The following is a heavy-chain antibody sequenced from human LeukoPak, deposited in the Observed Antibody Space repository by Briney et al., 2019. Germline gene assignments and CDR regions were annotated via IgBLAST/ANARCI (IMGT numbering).Heavy chain of an antibody. Sequence: SETLSLTCTVSGGSIATYYWSWIRQPPGKGLEWIGYIYYNGHTDYNPSLKSRVTISVHTSKNQFSLKLSSVTAADTALYYCARHRTASDYWGQGTLVTVSS. V-gene: IGHV4-59*01. CDR3: ARHRTASDY. D-gene: IGHD3-16*02. J-gene: IGHJ4*02. CDR1: GGSIATYY. CDR2: IYYNGHT.